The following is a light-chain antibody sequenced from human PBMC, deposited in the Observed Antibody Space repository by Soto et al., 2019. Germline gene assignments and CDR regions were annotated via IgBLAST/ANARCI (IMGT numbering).Light chain of an antibody. CDR3: AAWDDSLSGWV. V-gene: IGLV1-47*01. J-gene: IGLJ3*02. CDR2: RNN. CDR1: SSNIGSNY. Sequence: QSVLTQPPSASGTPGQRVTISCSGSSSNIGSNYVYWYQQLPGTAPKLLISRNNQRPSGVPDRISGSKSGTSASLAISGLRSEDEADYYCAAWDDSLSGWVFGGGTKLTVL.